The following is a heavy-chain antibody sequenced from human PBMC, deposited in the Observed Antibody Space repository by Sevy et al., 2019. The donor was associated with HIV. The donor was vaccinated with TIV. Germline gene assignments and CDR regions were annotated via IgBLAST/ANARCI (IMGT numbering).Heavy chain of an antibody. J-gene: IGHJ4*02. V-gene: IGHV3-23*01. CDR2: ISGSGSYT. CDR1: GITFSTSG. CDR3: AKEKEMSMYYFHS. D-gene: IGHD3-10*02. Sequence: QLGGSLRLSCVVSGITFSTSGMHWVRQAPGKGLEWVAVISGSGSYTYYADSVKGRFTISRDTSKNTLYLQMNSLRAEDTAVYYCAKEKEMSMYYFHSWGQGTLVTVSS.